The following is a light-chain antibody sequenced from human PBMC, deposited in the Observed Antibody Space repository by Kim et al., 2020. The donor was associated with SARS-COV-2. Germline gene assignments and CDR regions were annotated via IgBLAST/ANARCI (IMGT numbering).Light chain of an antibody. CDR2: FAS. J-gene: IGKJ4*01. V-gene: IGKV3-15*01. CDR3: QQYNNGLT. Sequence: YVSPGERATLSCKAIQTVSSNLAWYQQKPGQAPRLLIFFASTRATGIPARFSGSGSGTEFTLTISSLQSEDFAVYYCQQYNNGLTFGGGTKVDIK. CDR1: QTVSSN.